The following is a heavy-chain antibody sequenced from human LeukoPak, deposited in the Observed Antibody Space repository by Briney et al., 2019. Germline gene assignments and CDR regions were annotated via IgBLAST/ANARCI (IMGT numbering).Heavy chain of an antibody. V-gene: IGHV3-15*01. D-gene: IGHD3-22*01. Sequence: GGSLRLSCAASGFTFSNAWMSWVRQAPGKGLEWVGRIKSKTDGGTTDYAAPVKGRFSISRDDSKNTLFLQMSSLKTEDTAVYYCTHDSSGYAYSFNYWGQGTLVTVSS. CDR3: THDSSGYAYSFNY. J-gene: IGHJ4*02. CDR2: IKSKTDGGTT. CDR1: GFTFSNAW.